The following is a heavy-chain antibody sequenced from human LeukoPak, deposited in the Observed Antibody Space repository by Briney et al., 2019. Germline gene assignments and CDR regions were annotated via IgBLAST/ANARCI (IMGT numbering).Heavy chain of an antibody. D-gene: IGHD4-11*01. CDR3: TREDHSNYNY. J-gene: IGHJ4*02. CDR2: IKQDGGET. Sequence: GGSLRLSCVASGFPFPTYAMMWVRQAPGKGLEWVASIKQDGGETFYVDSVKGRFTISRDNAKNSLYLQMNSLRAEDTAVYYCTREDHSNYNYWGQGTLVTVSS. V-gene: IGHV3-7*01. CDR1: GFPFPTYA.